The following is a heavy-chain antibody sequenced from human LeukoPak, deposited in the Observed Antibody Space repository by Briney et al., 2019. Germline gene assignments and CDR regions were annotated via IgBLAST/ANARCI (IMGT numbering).Heavy chain of an antibody. D-gene: IGHD4-17*01. CDR1: GYTFTGYY. CDR2: MNPNSGNT. V-gene: IGHV1-8*03. J-gene: IGHJ3*02. Sequence: ASVKVSGKASGYTFTGYYMHWVRQAPGQGLEWMGWMNPNSGNTGYAQKFQGRVTITRNTSISTAYMELSSLRSEDTAVYYCARVSVGDYGDDAFDIWGQGTMVTVSS. CDR3: ARVSVGDYGDDAFDI.